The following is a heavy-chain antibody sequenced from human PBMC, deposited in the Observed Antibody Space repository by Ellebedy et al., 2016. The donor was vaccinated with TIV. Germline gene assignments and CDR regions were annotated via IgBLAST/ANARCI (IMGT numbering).Heavy chain of an antibody. D-gene: IGHD3-3*01. CDR2: FDPEDGET. Sequence: AASVKVSCKVSGYTLTELSIHWVRQAPGKGLEWMGGFDPEDGETIYAQKFQGRVTMTEDTSTYTAYMELSSLRSEDTAVYFCTTAKYTYDFGPNWFAPWGQGTLVTVSS. CDR1: GYTLTELS. V-gene: IGHV1-24*01. J-gene: IGHJ5*02. CDR3: TTAKYTYDFGPNWFAP.